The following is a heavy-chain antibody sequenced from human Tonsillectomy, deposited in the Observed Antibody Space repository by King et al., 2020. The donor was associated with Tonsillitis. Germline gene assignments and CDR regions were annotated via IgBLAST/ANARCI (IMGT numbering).Heavy chain of an antibody. Sequence: VQLVESGGGLVQPGRSLRLSCAASGFTFDDYAMHWVRQAPGKGLEWVSGISWNSGNIAYADSVKGRFTISRDNAKNSLYLQMNSLRVEDTALYYCAKDYTHSHDDYSPRYYYYGMDVWGQGTTVTVSS. V-gene: IGHV3-9*01. J-gene: IGHJ6*02. CDR1: GFTFDDYA. CDR2: ISWNSGNI. D-gene: IGHD4-17*01. CDR3: AKDYTHSHDDYSPRYYYYGMDV.